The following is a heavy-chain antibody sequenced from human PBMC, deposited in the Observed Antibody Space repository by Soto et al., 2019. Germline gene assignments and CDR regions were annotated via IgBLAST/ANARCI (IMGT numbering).Heavy chain of an antibody. J-gene: IGHJ6*02. CDR2: IVVGSGNT. D-gene: IGHD1-1*01. CDR3: AADHRTRVHRMDV. V-gene: IGHV1-58*01. CDR1: GFTFTSSA. Sequence: SVKVSCKASGFTFTSSAVQWVRQARGQRLEWIGWIVVGSGNTNYAQKFQERVTITRDMSTSTAYMELSSLRSEDTAVYYCAADHRTRVHRMDVWGQGTTVTVSS.